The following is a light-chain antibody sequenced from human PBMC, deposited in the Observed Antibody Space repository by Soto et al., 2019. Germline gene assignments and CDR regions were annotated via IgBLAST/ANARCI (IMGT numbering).Light chain of an antibody. V-gene: IGKV3-20*01. CDR3: QQYGTSEII. Sequence: VLTQSPGTLSLSPGERATLSCRASQSLSNSFIAWYQQKPGQAPRLLIYDTTNRATGIPDRFSGSGSGTDFTLTISRLEPEDFAVFYCQQYGTSEIIFGQGTRLEI. J-gene: IGKJ5*01. CDR1: QSLSNSF. CDR2: DTT.